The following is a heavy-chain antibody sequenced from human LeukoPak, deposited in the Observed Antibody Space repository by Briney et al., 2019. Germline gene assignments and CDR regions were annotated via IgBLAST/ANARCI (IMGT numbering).Heavy chain of an antibody. Sequence: PGGSLRLTYAASGFTFRSYWMHWVRQAPGEGLVCVSRIYSDRRTSTYSDSVKCPFPISTDNAKHTLYLQINSLPAEDMAVYYCPRQLGWIVDYWGQGTLVTVSS. J-gene: IGHJ4*02. V-gene: IGHV3-74*01. CDR2: IYSDRRTS. CDR3: PRQLGWIVDY. CDR1: GFTFRSYW. D-gene: IGHD5-24*01.